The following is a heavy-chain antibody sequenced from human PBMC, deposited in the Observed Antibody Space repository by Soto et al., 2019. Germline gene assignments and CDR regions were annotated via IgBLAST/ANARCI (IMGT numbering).Heavy chain of an antibody. J-gene: IGHJ4*02. CDR1: GGSISSYY. CDR3: ARGGTLSAWYYFDY. V-gene: IGHV4-59*01. Sequence: SETLSLTCTVSGGSISSYYWSWIRQPPGKGLEWIGYIYYSGSTNYNPSLKSRVTISVDTSKNQFSLKLSSVTAADTAVYYCARGGTLSAWYYFDYWGQGTLVTVSS. CDR2: IYYSGST. D-gene: IGHD1-1*01.